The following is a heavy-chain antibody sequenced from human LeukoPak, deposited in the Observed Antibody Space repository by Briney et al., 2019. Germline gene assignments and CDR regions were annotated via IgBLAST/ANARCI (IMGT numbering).Heavy chain of an antibody. V-gene: IGHV4-39*01. CDR2: IYYSGST. D-gene: IGHD3-10*01. CDR3: ARPSYGSGSYYFDY. J-gene: IGHJ4*02. CDR1: GGSISSSSYY. Sequence: PSETPSLTCTVSGGSISSSSYYWGWIRQPPGKGLEWIGSIYYSGSTYYNPSLKSRVTISVDTSKNQFSLKLSSVTAADTAVYYCARPSYGSGSYYFDYWGQGTLVTVSS.